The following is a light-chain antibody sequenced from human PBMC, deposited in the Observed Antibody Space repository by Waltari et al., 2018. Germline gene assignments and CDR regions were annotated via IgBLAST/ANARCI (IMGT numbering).Light chain of an antibody. J-gene: IGLJ3*02. V-gene: IGLV2-23*01. CDR3: CSYAGRDTWV. Sequence: QSALTQPASVSGSPGQSIPISCTGTSRHVGNYNLVSWYQQHPGKAPKVMIYEGSKRPSGVSNRFSGSKSGNTASLTITGLQAEDEADYYCCSYAGRDTWVFGGGTKLTVL. CDR2: EGS. CDR1: SRHVGNYNL.